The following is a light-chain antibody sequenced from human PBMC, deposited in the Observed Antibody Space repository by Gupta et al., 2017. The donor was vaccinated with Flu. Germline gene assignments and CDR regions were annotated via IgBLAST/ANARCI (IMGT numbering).Light chain of an antibody. CDR3: QQYGTSPLT. CDR2: LAS. V-gene: IGKV3-20*01. Sequence: EIVLTQSPGTLSLSPGERATLSCRASQSVGSDYSYLAWYQQKPGQPPRLLIYLASVRATGVADRFIGSGTGADFTLTISRLEPEDFAVYYCQQYGTSPLTVGGGTMVEVK. CDR1: QSVGSDYSY. J-gene: IGKJ4*01.